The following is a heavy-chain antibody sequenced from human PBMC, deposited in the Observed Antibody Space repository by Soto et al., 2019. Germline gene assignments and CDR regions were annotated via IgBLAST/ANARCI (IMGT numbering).Heavy chain of an antibody. CDR2: ITHGGST. Sequence: PSETLSLTCAVYSGSFSGYYYSWIRQSPGKGLEWIGEITHGGSTTYSPSLKSRGTMSLDTSKNQFSLNMTSMTAADTAVYYCARGRLFLTTSGLAITYFDYWGQGTLVTVSS. D-gene: IGHD3-3*01. V-gene: IGHV4-34*01. J-gene: IGHJ4*02. CDR3: ARGRLFLTTSGLAITYFDY. CDR1: SGSFSGYY.